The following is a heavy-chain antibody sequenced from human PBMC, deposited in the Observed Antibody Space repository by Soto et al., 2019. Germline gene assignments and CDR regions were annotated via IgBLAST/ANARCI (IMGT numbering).Heavy chain of an antibody. CDR2: IYYSGST. D-gene: IGHD3-22*01. CDR1: GGSISSTSYY. V-gene: IGHV4-39*01. CDR3: ARQLNLFYYDSIGYSWFDP. J-gene: IGHJ5*02. Sequence: SETLSLTCTVSGGSISSTSYYWGWIRQPPGKGLEWIGSIYYSGSTYYNPSLKSRVTISVDTSKNQFSLKLSSVTAADTAVCYCARQLNLFYYDSIGYSWFDPWGQGTLVTVSS.